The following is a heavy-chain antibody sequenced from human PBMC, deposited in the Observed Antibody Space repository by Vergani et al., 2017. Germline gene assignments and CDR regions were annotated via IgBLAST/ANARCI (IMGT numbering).Heavy chain of an antibody. CDR1: GFTFSSYA. Sequence: EVQLLESGGGLVQPGGSLRLSCAASGFTFSSYAMSGVRQAPGKGLEWVSAISGSGGSTYYADSVKCRFTLSRDNSKNPLYLQMNSLRAEGTAGYYCAKDLEDYWGQGTLVTVSS. V-gene: IGHV3-23*01. D-gene: IGHD1-1*01. CDR2: ISGSGGST. CDR3: AKDLEDY. J-gene: IGHJ4*02.